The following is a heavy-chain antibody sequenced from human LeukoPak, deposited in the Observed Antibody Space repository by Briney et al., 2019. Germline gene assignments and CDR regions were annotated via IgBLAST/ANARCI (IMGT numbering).Heavy chain of an antibody. CDR2: ISSSSGYI. CDR3: ARAAYSSGWANGYYFDY. J-gene: IGHJ4*02. Sequence: PGGSLRLSCAASGFTFSSYNMNWVRQAPGKGLEWVSSISSSSGYIYYADSVMGRFTISRDNAKNSLYLQMNSLRAEDTAVYYCARAAYSSGWANGYYFDYWGQGTLVTVSS. CDR1: GFTFSSYN. V-gene: IGHV3-21*04. D-gene: IGHD6-19*01.